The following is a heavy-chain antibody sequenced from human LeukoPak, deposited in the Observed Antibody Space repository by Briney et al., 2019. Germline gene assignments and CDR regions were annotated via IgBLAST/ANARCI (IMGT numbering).Heavy chain of an antibody. J-gene: IGHJ3*02. CDR2: IYHSGST. D-gene: IGHD6-13*01. CDR1: GGSLSSGDYY. Sequence: PSETLSLTCTVSGGSLSSGDYYWSWIRQPPGKGLEWIGEIYHSGSTNYNPSLKSRVTISVDKSKNQFSLKLSSVTAADTAVYYCARGRLELIIAAAGEGAFDIWGQGTMVTVSS. V-gene: IGHV4-39*07. CDR3: ARGRLELIIAAAGEGAFDI.